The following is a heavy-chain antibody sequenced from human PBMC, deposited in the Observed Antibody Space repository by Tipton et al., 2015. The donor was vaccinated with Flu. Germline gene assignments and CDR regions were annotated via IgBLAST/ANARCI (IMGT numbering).Heavy chain of an antibody. CDR1: GGSFSGYY. CDR3: AGGDYGEWFDP. V-gene: IGHV4-34*01. D-gene: IGHD4-17*01. CDR2: INHSGST. Sequence: TLSLTCDVYGGSFSGYYCTWIHQFPGKGLEWIGEINHSGSTEYNPSLKTRVTISLDASKTRLSLKLNSVTAADTAVYFCAGGDYGEWFDPWGQGTLVTVSS. J-gene: IGHJ5*02.